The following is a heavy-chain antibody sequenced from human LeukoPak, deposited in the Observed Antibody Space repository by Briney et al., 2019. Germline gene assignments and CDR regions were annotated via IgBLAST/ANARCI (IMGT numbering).Heavy chain of an antibody. Sequence: SETLSLTCAVYGGSFSGYYWSWIRQPPGKGLEWIGSIYHSGSAYYNPSLKSRVTTSVDTSKNQFSLKLSSVTAADTAVYFCARAKIAARDPNNWFDPWGQGTLVTVSS. V-gene: IGHV4-34*01. D-gene: IGHD6-6*01. CDR1: GGSFSGYY. CDR3: ARAKIAARDPNNWFDP. J-gene: IGHJ5*02. CDR2: IYHSGSA.